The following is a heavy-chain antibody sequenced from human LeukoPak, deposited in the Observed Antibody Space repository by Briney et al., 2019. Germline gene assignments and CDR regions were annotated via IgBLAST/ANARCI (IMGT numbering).Heavy chain of an antibody. J-gene: IGHJ4*02. V-gene: IGHV4-59*01. D-gene: IGHD3-9*01. CDR3: ARSLRYFDWLANEFDY. Sequence: SETLSLTCTVSGGSISNYWSWIRQPPGKGLEWIGYIYYSGSTNYNPSLKSRVTISVDTSKNQFSLKLSSVTAADTAVYYCARSLRYFDWLANEFDYWGQGTLVTVSS. CDR1: GGSISNY. CDR2: IYYSGST.